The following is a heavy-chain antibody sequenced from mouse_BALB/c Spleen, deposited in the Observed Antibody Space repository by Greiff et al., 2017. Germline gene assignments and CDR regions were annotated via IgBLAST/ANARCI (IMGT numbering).Heavy chain of an antibody. CDR2: IDPANGNT. J-gene: IGHJ3*01. CDR3: ARGPLGFAY. Sequence: VQLKESGAELVKPGASVKLSCTASGFNIKDTYMHWVKQRPEQGLEWIGRIDPANGNTKYDPKFQGKATITADTSSNTAYLQLSSLTSEDTAVYYCARGPLGFAYWGQGTLVTVSA. CDR1: GFNIKDTY. V-gene: IGHV14-3*02.